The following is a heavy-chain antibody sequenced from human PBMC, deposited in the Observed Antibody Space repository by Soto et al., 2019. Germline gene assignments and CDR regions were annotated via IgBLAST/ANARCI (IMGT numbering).Heavy chain of an antibody. CDR2: ISPYDDDT. CDR1: GYTFSSYV. D-gene: IGHD3-22*01. CDR3: ARGGYYDSSGSRNYHYYGMDV. J-gene: IGHJ6*02. V-gene: IGHV1-18*01. Sequence: SVKVSCKASGYTFSSYVIRWVRQAPGQGLEWLGWISPYDDDTKYAQNLQGRVRMTTDTSTRTVYMDLRSLRSDDTAIYYCARGGYYDSSGSRNYHYYGMDVWG.